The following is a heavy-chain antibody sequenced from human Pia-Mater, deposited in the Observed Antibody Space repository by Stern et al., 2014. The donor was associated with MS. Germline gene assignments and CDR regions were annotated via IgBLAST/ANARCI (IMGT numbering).Heavy chain of an antibody. V-gene: IGHV3-23*04. Sequence: VQLVQSGGGLVQQGGFLRLSCAASGFTFSDYAMTWVRQAPGKGLEWVSSISGSGGNKLYADSVKGRFTISRDSSKSTLYLQMGSLRVEDTARYYFAKGRTVTGTGYGVDVWGQGTTVTVSS. J-gene: IGHJ6*02. CDR1: GFTFSDYA. CDR3: AKGRTVTGTGYGVDV. D-gene: IGHD6-19*01. CDR2: ISGSGGNK.